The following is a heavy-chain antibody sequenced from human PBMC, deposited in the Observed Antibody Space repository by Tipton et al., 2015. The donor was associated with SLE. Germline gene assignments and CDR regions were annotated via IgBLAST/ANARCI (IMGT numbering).Heavy chain of an antibody. Sequence: TLSLTCTVSDGSISTDGYFGSWIRRRPGTGLEWIGYIYYSGSSNYSPSLESRITLSVDTSENQFSLNLRSVTAADTGLYYCVRGEMDVFHIWGQGTVVSVSS. CDR3: VRGEMDVFHI. J-gene: IGHJ3*02. CDR2: IYYSGSS. V-gene: IGHV4-31*03. CDR1: DGSISTDGYF.